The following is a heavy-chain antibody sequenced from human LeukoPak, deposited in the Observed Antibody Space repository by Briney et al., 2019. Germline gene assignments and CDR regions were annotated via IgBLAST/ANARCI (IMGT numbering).Heavy chain of an antibody. D-gene: IGHD6-13*01. V-gene: IGHV3-23*01. CDR2: ISGSGGST. Sequence: GGSLRLSCAASGFTFSSYAMSWVRQAPGKWLEWVSAISGSGGSTYYADSVKGRFTISRDNSRNTLYLQMNSLRAEDTAVYYCAKIFHAYSSSWDDAFDIWGQGTMVTVSS. CDR1: GFTFSSYA. J-gene: IGHJ3*02. CDR3: AKIFHAYSSSWDDAFDI.